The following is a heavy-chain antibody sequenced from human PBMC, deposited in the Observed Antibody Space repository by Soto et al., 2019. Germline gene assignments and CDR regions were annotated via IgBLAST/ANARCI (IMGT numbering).Heavy chain of an antibody. CDR2: IYPGDSDT. CDR3: ARLPTDDDYYYGMDV. J-gene: IGHJ6*02. CDR1: GYSFTSYW. Sequence: GESLKISCKGSGYSFTSYWIGWVRQMPGKGLEWMGIIYPGDSDTRYSPSFQGQATISADKSISTAYLQWSSLKASDTAMYYCARLPTDDDYYYGMDVWGQGTTVTVSS. D-gene: IGHD4-4*01. V-gene: IGHV5-51*01.